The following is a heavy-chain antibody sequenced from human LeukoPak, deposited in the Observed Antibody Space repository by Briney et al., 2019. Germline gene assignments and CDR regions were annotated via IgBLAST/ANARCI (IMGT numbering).Heavy chain of an antibody. Sequence: GESLKISCKGSGHRFTSYWIGWVRQLPGKGMEWMRIIYPGNSDTIYIPSFQGQVTISADKSISTAYLQCSSLKASDTAMYYCARRAPCGGDCYSGANWFDPWGQGTLVTVSS. CDR1: GHRFTSYW. CDR2: IYPGNSDT. J-gene: IGHJ5*02. CDR3: ARRAPCGGDCYSGANWFDP. V-gene: IGHV5-51*01. D-gene: IGHD2-21*02.